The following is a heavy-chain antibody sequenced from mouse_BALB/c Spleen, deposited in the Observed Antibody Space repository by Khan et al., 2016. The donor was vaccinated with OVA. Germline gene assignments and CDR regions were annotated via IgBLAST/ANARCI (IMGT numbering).Heavy chain of an antibody. V-gene: IGHV1S56*01. CDR2: IFPGDGST. CDR1: GYTFTSYD. D-gene: IGHD2-14*01. CDR3: ARGGYGGFAY. Sequence: QVQLKQSGAELVKPGASVTLSCKASGYTFTSYDINWVRQRPGQGLEWIGWIFPGDGSTKYNEKFKGRATLTTDQSSSTAYMHLSRLTSEDSAVYFGARGGYGGFAYWGQGTLVTVSA. J-gene: IGHJ3*01.